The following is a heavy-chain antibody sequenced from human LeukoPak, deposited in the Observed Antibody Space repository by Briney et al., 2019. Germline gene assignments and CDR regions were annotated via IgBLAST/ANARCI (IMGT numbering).Heavy chain of an antibody. CDR3: ARDSYQDYYGRFDP. V-gene: IGHV3-33*08. J-gene: IGHJ5*02. CDR1: GFNFSNYW. D-gene: IGHD3-10*01. Sequence: PGGSLRLSCVASGFNFSNYWMTWVRQAPGKGLEWVAVIWDDGNNKRYANSVNGRFTISGDNSENTLYLQMNGLTAEDTAMYYCARDSYQDYYGRFDPWGQGTLVIVSS. CDR2: IWDDGNNK.